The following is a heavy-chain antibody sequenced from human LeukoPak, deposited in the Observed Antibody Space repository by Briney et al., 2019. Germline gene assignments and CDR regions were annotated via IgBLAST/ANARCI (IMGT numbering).Heavy chain of an antibody. Sequence: GSVKVSCKTSGYTFTSYDINWVRQATGQGLEWMGWMNPNSGNTGYAQKFQGRVTMTRNTSISTAYMELSSLRSEDTAVYYCARGGLNSGSSTEFQHWGQGTLVTVSS. D-gene: IGHD1-26*01. CDR3: ARGGLNSGSSTEFQH. CDR2: MNPNSGNT. V-gene: IGHV1-8*01. J-gene: IGHJ1*01. CDR1: GYTFTSYD.